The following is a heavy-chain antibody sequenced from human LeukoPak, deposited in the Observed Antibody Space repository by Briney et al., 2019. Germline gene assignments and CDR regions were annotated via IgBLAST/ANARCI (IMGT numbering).Heavy chain of an antibody. CDR1: GFIFNHHA. D-gene: IGHD4-11*01. CDR2: IWSDKSNR. CDR3: AKDAQRGFDYSNSLEN. V-gene: IGHV3-33*06. J-gene: IGHJ4*02. Sequence: GGSLRLSCAASGFIFNHHAMHWVRQAPGKGLEWVAVIWSDKSNRFYADSVRSRFTISRDDSRKTVYLQMERMAAEDTAIYYCAKDAQRGFDYSNSLENWGQGALVTVAS.